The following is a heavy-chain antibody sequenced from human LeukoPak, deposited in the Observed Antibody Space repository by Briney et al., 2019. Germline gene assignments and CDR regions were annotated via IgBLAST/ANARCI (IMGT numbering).Heavy chain of an antibody. V-gene: IGHV3-21*01. J-gene: IGHJ4*02. Sequence: GGSLRLSCAASGFTFSSYSMNWVRQAPGKGLEWVSSISSSSSYIYYADSVKGRFIISRDNSKNTLYLQMNSLRAEDTAVYYCARATLGSSGYYFDYWGQGTLVTVSS. CDR2: ISSSSSYI. CDR1: GFTFSSYS. CDR3: ARATLGSSGYYFDY. D-gene: IGHD3-22*01.